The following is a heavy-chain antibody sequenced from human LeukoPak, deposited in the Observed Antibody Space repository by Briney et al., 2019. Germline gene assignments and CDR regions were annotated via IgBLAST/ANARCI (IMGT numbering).Heavy chain of an antibody. Sequence: ADSVKGRFTISRDNSKNALFLQMSSLRSEDTAVYFCARAAVTAIRDWLDPWGQGTLVTVPS. V-gene: IGHV3-30*15. CDR3: ARAAVTAIRDWLDP. D-gene: IGHD2-21*02. J-gene: IGHJ5*02.